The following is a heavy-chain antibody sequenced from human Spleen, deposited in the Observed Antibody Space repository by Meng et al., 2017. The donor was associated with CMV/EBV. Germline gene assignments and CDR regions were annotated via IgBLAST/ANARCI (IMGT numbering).Heavy chain of an antibody. CDR1: GGTFSSYT. V-gene: IGHV1-69*02. D-gene: IGHD2-15*01. CDR3: ARPVGGVAATPDWFDP. J-gene: IGHJ5*02. CDR2: IIPILGIA. Sequence: SVKVSCKASGGTFSSYTISWVRQAPGQGLEWMGRIIPILGIANYAQKFQGRVTITADKSTSTAYMELSSLRSEDTAIYYCARPVGGVAATPDWFDPWGQGTLVTVSS.